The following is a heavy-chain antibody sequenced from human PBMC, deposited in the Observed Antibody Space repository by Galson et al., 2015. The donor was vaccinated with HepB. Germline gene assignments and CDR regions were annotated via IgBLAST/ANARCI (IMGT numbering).Heavy chain of an antibody. CDR1: GFTFSSYS. V-gene: IGHV3-21*01. D-gene: IGHD6-19*01. CDR2: ISGSSSYI. CDR3: AREWYNSGSYGMDV. Sequence: SLRLSCAASGFTFSSYSMNWVRQAPGKGLEWVSSISGSSSYIFFGDSVKGRFTISRDNAKNSLYLQMNSLRVEDTAVYYCAREWYNSGSYGMDVWGQGTTVTV. J-gene: IGHJ6*02.